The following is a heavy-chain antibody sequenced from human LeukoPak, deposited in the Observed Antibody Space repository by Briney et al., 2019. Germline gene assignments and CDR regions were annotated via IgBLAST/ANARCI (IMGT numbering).Heavy chain of an antibody. D-gene: IGHD3-22*01. J-gene: IGHJ4*02. CDR3: ARGPPTDYYDSSGFYYVFDY. Sequence: SSETLSLTCAVYGGSFSGFYWSWIRQPPGKGLEWIGEINHSGSTNYNPSLKSRVTISVDTSKNQFSLKLSSVTAADTAVYFCARGPPTDYYDSSGFYYVFDYWGQGTLVTVSS. CDR2: INHSGST. CDR1: GGSFSGFY. V-gene: IGHV4-34*01.